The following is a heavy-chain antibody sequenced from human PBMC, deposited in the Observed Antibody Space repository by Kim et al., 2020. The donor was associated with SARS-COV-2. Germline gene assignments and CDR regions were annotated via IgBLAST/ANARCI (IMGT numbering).Heavy chain of an antibody. D-gene: IGHD4-4*01. Sequence: STYYNPSLKSRIIISVDMSKNQFSLKLSSVTAADTAVYYCAKDFDTVPNYWGQGTLLTVSS. CDR2: ST. J-gene: IGHJ4*02. V-gene: IGHV4-39*07. CDR3: AKDFDTVPNY.